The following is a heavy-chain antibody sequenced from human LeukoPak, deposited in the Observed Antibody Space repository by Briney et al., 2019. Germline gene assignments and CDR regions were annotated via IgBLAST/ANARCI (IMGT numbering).Heavy chain of an antibody. CDR1: GFPFNKYK. CDR2: INIWSTST. CDR3: TRGLADYGDYSF. J-gene: IGHJ1*01. Sequence: GGSLRLSREASGFPFNKYKMDWVRQAPGKGLQWVSSINIWSTSTYYADSVKGRFTISRDDAKNSLYLQMNSLTAEDTAVYYCTRGLADYGDYSFWGQGTLVVVSS. D-gene: IGHD4-17*01. V-gene: IGHV3-21*01.